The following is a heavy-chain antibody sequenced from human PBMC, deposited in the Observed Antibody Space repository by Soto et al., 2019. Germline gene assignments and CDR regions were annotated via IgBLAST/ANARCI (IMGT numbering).Heavy chain of an antibody. D-gene: IGHD3-10*01. V-gene: IGHV1-69*02. CDR2: VNPIVGMS. CDR3: ATSYGSGSTHFDS. CDR1: GGTFNSYT. Sequence: QVQLVQSGAEVKKPGSSVKVSCTASGGTFNSYTLNWVRQAPGQRLEWVGRVNPIVGMSSSASKFQGRVTMPADNSTSRAYMDLTCLKSEDTAVYYCATSYGSGSTHFDSWGQGTLVTVSS. J-gene: IGHJ4*02.